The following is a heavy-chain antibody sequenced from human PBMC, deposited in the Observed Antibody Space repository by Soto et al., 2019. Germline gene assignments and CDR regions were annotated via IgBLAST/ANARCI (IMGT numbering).Heavy chain of an antibody. CDR1: GFTFSSYW. D-gene: IGHD3-22*01. V-gene: IGHV3-7*03. CDR2: IKQDGSEK. Sequence: LRLSCAASGFTFSSYWMSWVRQAPGKGLEWVANIKQDGSEKYYVDSVKGRFTISRDNAKNSLYLQMNSLRAEDTAVYYCARSPSDYYDRYFDYWGQGTLVTVSS. CDR3: ARSPSDYYDRYFDY. J-gene: IGHJ4*02.